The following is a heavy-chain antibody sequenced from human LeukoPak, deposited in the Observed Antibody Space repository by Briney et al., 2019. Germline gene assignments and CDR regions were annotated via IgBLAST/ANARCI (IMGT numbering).Heavy chain of an antibody. V-gene: IGHV3-74*01. Sequence: GGSLRLSCVATGFSLSSYWMHWVRQAPGKGLVWVSRINTDGSSTIYADSVKGRFTISRDNAKNTLYLQMISLRDEDTAVYYCARDVYMGAMDYWGQGTLVTVSS. J-gene: IGHJ4*02. CDR2: INTDGSST. CDR3: ARDVYMGAMDY. CDR1: GFSLSSYW. D-gene: IGHD1-26*01.